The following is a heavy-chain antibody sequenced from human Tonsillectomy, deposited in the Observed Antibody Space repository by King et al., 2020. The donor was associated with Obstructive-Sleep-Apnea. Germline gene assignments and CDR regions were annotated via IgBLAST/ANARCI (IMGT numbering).Heavy chain of an antibody. V-gene: IGHV4-31*03. CDR1: DDSISSSAYY. CDR3: AGSTEYSNYEAY. Sequence: VQLQESGPGLVKPSQTLSLTCTVSDDSISSSAYYWGWIRQYPGKGLEWIGCISHSGSPYYNPSLNSRVTISIETSRNQFFLKLSSVTAADTAVYYCAGSTEYSNYEAYWGQGILVTVSS. D-gene: IGHD4-11*01. CDR2: ISHSGSP. J-gene: IGHJ4*02.